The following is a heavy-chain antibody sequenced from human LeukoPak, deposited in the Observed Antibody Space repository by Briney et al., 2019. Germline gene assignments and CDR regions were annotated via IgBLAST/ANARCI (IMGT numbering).Heavy chain of an antibody. J-gene: IGHJ3*02. CDR3: ATASTMVRGVGADAFDI. Sequence: SVKVSCKASGGTFSSYAISWVRQAPRPGLEWMGRCIPILGIANYAKKFQGRVTITADKSTSTAYMELSSLSSEGTAVYYCATASTMVRGVGADAFDIWGEGTMVTVSS. CDR1: GGTFSSYA. V-gene: IGHV1-69*04. CDR2: CIPILGIA. D-gene: IGHD3-10*01.